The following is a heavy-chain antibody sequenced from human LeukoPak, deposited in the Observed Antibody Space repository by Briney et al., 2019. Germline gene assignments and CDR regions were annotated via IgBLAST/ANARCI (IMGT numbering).Heavy chain of an antibody. J-gene: IGHJ4*02. CDR1: GGSIGTYS. CDR2: IYYSGTT. D-gene: IGHD6-13*01. V-gene: IGHV4-59*01. CDR3: ARGVYIAAAQYGY. Sequence: PSETLSLTCTVSGGSIGTYSWNWIRQPPGKGLEWIGYIYYSGTTNYNPSLKSRVTISVDTSKNQFSLKLSSVTAVDTAVYYCARGVYIAAAQYGYWGQGTLVTVSS.